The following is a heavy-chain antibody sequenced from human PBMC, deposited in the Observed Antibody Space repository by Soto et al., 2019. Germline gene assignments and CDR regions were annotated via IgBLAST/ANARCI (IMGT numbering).Heavy chain of an antibody. V-gene: IGHV1-3*01. CDR1: GYTFTSYA. J-gene: IGHJ5*02. D-gene: IGHD2-15*01. Sequence: ASVKVSCKASGYTFTSYAMHWVRQAPGQRLEWMGWINAGNGNTKYSQKFQGRVTITRDTSASTAYMELSSLRSEDTAVYYCARGYCSGGSCRIIAYYNWFDPWGQGTLVTVSS. CDR3: ARGYCSGGSCRIIAYYNWFDP. CDR2: INAGNGNT.